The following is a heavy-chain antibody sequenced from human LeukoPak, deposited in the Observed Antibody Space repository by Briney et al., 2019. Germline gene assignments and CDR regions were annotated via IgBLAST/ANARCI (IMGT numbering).Heavy chain of an antibody. Sequence: SETLSLTCTVSGGTISTFYWSWLRQPPGKGLEWIGYIFQTGHSNYNPSLKGRVTISVDTSKNQLSLKLYSVTVADTAIYYCARHPFSDGFDFWGQGTMVTVSS. J-gene: IGHJ3*01. CDR1: GGTISTFY. CDR3: ARHPFSDGFDF. CDR2: IFQTGHS. V-gene: IGHV4-59*08.